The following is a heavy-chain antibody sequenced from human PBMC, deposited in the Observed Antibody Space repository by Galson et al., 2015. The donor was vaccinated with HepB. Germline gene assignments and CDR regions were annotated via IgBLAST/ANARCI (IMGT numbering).Heavy chain of an antibody. J-gene: IGHJ6*02. V-gene: IGHV5-51*03. CDR3: ARLLPDVIANAMDV. Sequence: QSGAEVKKPGESLKISCEGSGYSFTNYWIGWVRQMPGKGLEWMGTIYPGDSGTRYSPSFQGQVIISADKSISPAYLQWSSLKASDSAMYYCARLLPDVIANAMDVWGQGTTVIVSS. CDR1: GYSFTNYW. CDR2: IYPGDSGT. D-gene: IGHD1-14*01.